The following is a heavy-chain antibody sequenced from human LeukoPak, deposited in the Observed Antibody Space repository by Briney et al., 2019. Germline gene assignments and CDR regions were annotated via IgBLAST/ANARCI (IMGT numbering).Heavy chain of an antibody. J-gene: IGHJ4*02. CDR2: ISYDASNK. V-gene: IGHV3-30*03. CDR3: ASKMATPDPDY. CDR1: GFTFSSYG. Sequence: QPGRSLRLSCAASGFTFSSYGMHWVRQAPGKGLEWVAVISYDASNKYYADSVKGRFSISRDNSKNTLYLQMNSLRAEDTAVYYCASKMATPDPDYWGQRTLVTVSS. D-gene: IGHD5-24*01.